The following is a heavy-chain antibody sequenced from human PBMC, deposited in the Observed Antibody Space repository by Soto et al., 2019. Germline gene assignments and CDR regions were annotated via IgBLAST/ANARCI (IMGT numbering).Heavy chain of an antibody. CDR1: GYTFTIYD. CDR2: MNPNSGNT. Sequence: ASVKVACKASGYTFTIYDINWVRQATGQGLEWMGWMNPNSGNTGYAQKFQGRVTMTRNTSISTAYMELSSLRSEDTAVYYCARGAYSSGWYVYWGQGTLVTVS. J-gene: IGHJ4*02. CDR3: ARGAYSSGWYVY. V-gene: IGHV1-8*01. D-gene: IGHD6-19*01.